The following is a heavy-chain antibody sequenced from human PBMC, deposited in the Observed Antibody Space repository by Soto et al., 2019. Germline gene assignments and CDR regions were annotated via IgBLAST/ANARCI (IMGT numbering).Heavy chain of an antibody. Sequence: QVQLVQSGAEVKKPGSSVKVSCTASGGTFSSYAISWVRQAPGQGLEWMGGIIPIFGTANYAQKFQGRVTSTADESTSTAYMELSSLRTEDTAVYYCARPRTERDLHAFYIWSQETMVTVSS. CDR2: IIPIFGTA. V-gene: IGHV1-69*01. J-gene: IGHJ3*02. CDR3: ARPRTERDLHAFYI. CDR1: GGTFSSYA.